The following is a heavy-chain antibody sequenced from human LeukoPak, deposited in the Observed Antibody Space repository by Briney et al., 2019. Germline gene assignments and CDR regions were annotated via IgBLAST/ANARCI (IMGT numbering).Heavy chain of an antibody. Sequence: GGPLRLSCAASGFTFSSYRMHCIRQAPGKGLEWVADISYDGSNKYYADTVKGRFTISRDNSKNTLYLQMNSLRAEDTAVYYCAKDSGEWLVNGMDVWGQGTTVTVSS. D-gene: IGHD6-19*01. CDR2: ISYDGSNK. J-gene: IGHJ6*02. CDR1: GFTFSSYR. CDR3: AKDSGEWLVNGMDV. V-gene: IGHV3-30*18.